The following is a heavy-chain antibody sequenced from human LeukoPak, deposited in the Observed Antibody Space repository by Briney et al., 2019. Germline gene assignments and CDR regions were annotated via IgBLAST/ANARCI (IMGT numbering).Heavy chain of an antibody. CDR3: ARAFTYYYDSSGQRFDY. V-gene: IGHV4-39*01. Sequence: SETLSLTCTVSGGSISSSTYYWGWIRQPPGKGLEWIGSIYYSGSTSYNPSLKSRVTISVDTSKNQFSLKLDSVTAADTAVYHCARAFTYYYDSSGQRFDYWGQGTLVTVSS. D-gene: IGHD3-22*01. CDR2: IYYSGST. CDR1: GGSISSSTYY. J-gene: IGHJ4*02.